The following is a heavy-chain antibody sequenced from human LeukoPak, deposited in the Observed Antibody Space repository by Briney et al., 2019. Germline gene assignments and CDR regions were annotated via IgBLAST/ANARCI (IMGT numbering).Heavy chain of an antibody. CDR2: ISYDGSNK. D-gene: IGHD3-22*01. V-gene: IGHV3-30-3*01. CDR3: AGEPLGDSSGYYYAYYFDY. CDR1: GFTFSSYA. Sequence: PGGSLRLSCAASGFTFSSYAMHWVRQAPGKGLEWVAVISYDGSNKYYADSVKGRFTISRDNSKNTLYLQMNSLRAEDTAVYYCAGEPLGDSSGYYYAYYFDYWGQGTLVTVSS. J-gene: IGHJ4*02.